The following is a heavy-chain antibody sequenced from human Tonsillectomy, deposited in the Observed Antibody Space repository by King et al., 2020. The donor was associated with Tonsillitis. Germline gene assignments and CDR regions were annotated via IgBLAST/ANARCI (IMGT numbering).Heavy chain of an antibody. Sequence: DVQLVESGGGLVQPGGSLRLSCAASGFTFSTYWMSWVRQAPGKGLEWVANIKQDGSEKYYVDSVKGRFTISRDNAKNSLYLQMDSLRAEDTAVYYCARAQGPGSPYYPFDYWGQGTLVTVSS. CDR2: IKQDGSEK. V-gene: IGHV3-7*04. J-gene: IGHJ4*02. D-gene: IGHD3-10*01. CDR3: ARAQGPGSPYYPFDY. CDR1: GFTFSTYW.